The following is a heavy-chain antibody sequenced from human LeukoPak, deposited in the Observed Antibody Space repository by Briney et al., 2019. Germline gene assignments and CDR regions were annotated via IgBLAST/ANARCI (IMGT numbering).Heavy chain of an antibody. Sequence: ASVKVSCKASGYTFTSYYMHWVRQAPGQGLEWMGWINPNSGGTNYAQKFQGRVTISRDTSISTAYMELSRLRSDDAAVYYCARWKDCSGGSCYHYFDYWGQGTLVTVSS. V-gene: IGHV1-2*02. CDR1: GYTFTSYY. J-gene: IGHJ4*02. CDR2: INPNSGGT. CDR3: ARWKDCSGGSCYHYFDY. D-gene: IGHD2-15*01.